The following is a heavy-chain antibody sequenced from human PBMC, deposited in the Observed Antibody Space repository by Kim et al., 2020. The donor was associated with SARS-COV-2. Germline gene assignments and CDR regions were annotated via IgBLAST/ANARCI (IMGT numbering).Heavy chain of an antibody. CDR3: ARVGVVIQLWLRRNNWFDP. V-gene: IGHV4-34*01. CDR1: GGSFSAYY. D-gene: IGHD5-18*01. Sequence: SETLSLTCAVYGGSFSAYYWSWIRQPPGKGLEWIGEINHSGSTNYNPSLKSRVTISVDTSKNQFSRKLSSVTAADTAVYYCARVGVVIQLWLRRNNWFDPWGQGTLVTVSS. CDR2: INHSGST. J-gene: IGHJ5*02.